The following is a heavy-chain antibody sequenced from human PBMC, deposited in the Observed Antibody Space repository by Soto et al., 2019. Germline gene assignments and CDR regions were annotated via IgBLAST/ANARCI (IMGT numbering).Heavy chain of an antibody. CDR1: GGSISSGGYY. D-gene: IGHD6-13*01. Sequence: QVQLQESCPGLVKPSQTLSLTCTVSGGSISSGGYYWSWIRQHPGKGLEWIGYIYYSGSTYYNPSLKSRVTISVDTSKNQFSLKLSSVTAADTAVYYCARRSIAAAGWWFDPWGQGTLVTVSS. V-gene: IGHV4-31*03. J-gene: IGHJ5*02. CDR3: ARRSIAAAGWWFDP. CDR2: IYYSGST.